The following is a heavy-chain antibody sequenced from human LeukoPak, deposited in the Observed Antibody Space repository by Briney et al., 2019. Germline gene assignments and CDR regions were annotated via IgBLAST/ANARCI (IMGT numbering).Heavy chain of an antibody. CDR3: ARVFADPPYYYYYYIDV. Sequence: SETLSLTCTVSGVSISNYYWSWIRQPPGKGLEWIGYIYYSGSTNYNPSLKSRVTISVDRTKNHFSLKLSSVTAADSAVYSCARVFADPPYYYYYYIDVWGKGTTVTVSS. CDR2: IYYSGST. V-gene: IGHV4-59*12. D-gene: IGHD2-21*01. CDR1: GVSISNYY. J-gene: IGHJ6*03.